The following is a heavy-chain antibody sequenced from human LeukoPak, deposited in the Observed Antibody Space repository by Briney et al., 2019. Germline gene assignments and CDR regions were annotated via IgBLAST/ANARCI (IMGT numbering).Heavy chain of an antibody. Sequence: SETLSLTCAVYGGSFRGYYWSWIRQPPGKGLEWIVEINHSGSTNYNPSPKSRVTISVDTSKNQFSLKLSSVTAADTAVYYCARMDYYGSGSYYPLNHPFDYWGQGTLVTVSS. D-gene: IGHD3-10*01. CDR3: ARMDYYGSGSYYPLNHPFDY. J-gene: IGHJ4*02. V-gene: IGHV4-34*01. CDR1: GGSFRGYY. CDR2: INHSGST.